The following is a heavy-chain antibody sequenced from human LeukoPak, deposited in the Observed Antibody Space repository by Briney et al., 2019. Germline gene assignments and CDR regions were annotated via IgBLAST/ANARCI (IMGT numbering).Heavy chain of an antibody. Sequence: GGSLRLSCAASGFTFSNYAIPWIRQAPGKGLEYVSAISDNGRQTFYANSVKGRFTISRDNSKNTLYLQMGSLRAEDMAVYYCARDGSGSPDYWGQGTLVTVSS. J-gene: IGHJ4*02. CDR3: ARDGSGSPDY. CDR1: GFTFSNYA. CDR2: ISDNGRQT. D-gene: IGHD3-10*01. V-gene: IGHV3-64*01.